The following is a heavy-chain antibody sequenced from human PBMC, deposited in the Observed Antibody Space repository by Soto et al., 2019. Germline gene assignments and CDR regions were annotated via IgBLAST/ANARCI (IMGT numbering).Heavy chain of an antibody. Sequence: GGSLRLSCAASGFTFSSHAMHWVRQAPGKGLEYVSAISSNGGSTYYANSVKGRFTISRDNSKNTLYLQMGSLRAEDMAVYYCARVAIPNINFGFAGYWGQGTLVTVSS. CDR1: GFTFSSHA. D-gene: IGHD3-10*01. CDR2: ISSNGGST. CDR3: ARVAIPNINFGFAGY. J-gene: IGHJ4*02. V-gene: IGHV3-64*01.